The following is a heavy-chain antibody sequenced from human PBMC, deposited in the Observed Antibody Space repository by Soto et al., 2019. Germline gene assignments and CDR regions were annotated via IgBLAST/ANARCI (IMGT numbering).Heavy chain of an antibody. D-gene: IGHD6-13*01. CDR2: IYYSGST. V-gene: IGHV4-59*08. Sequence: SETLSLTCTVSGGSISSLYWSWIRQPPGKGLEWIGYIYYSGSTNYNPSLKSRVTISVDTSKNQFSLKLSSVTAADTAVYYCARSKAAAATPSDYWGQGTLVTVSS. CDR1: GGSISSLY. J-gene: IGHJ4*02. CDR3: ARSKAAAATPSDY.